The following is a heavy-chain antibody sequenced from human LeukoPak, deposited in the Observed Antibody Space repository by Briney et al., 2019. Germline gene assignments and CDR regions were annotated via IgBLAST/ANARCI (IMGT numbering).Heavy chain of an antibody. CDR2: IYYSGST. V-gene: IGHV4-59*12. J-gene: IGHJ6*02. CDR3: ARVTGGLRRYYYYYGMDV. D-gene: IGHD5-12*01. Sequence: PSETLSLTCTVSGGSISSYYWSWIRQPPGKGLEWIGYIYYSGSTNYNPSLKSRVTISVDTSKNQFSLKLSSVTAADTAVYYCARVTGGLRRYYYYYGMDVWGQGTTVTVSS. CDR1: GGSISSYY.